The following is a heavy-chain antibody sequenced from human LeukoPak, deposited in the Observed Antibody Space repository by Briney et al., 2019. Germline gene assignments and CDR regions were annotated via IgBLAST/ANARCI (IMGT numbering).Heavy chain of an antibody. CDR3: ARDLVVVTAAPFAFDI. D-gene: IGHD2-21*02. CDR1: GFPFTGYY. J-gene: IGHJ3*02. Sequence: GASVKVSCKASGFPFTGYYLHWVRQAPGQGLEWMGWITPNSGGTNYAQKFQGRVTMTTDTSTSTAYMDLRSLRSDDTAVYYCARDLVVVTAAPFAFDIWGQGTMVTVSS. CDR2: ITPNSGGT. V-gene: IGHV1-2*02.